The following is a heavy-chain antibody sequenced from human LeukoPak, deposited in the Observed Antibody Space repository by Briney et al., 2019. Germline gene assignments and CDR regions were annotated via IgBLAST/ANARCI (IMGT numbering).Heavy chain of an antibody. V-gene: IGHV4-4*07. CDR2: IYTSGST. CDR3: AREDYYYYYMDV. Sequence: SETLSLTCTVPGGSISSYYWSWIRQPAGKGLEWIGRIYTSGSTNYDPSLKSRVTMSVDTSKNQFSLKLSSVTAADTAVYYCAREDYYYYYMDVWGKGTTVTVSS. J-gene: IGHJ6*03. CDR1: GGSISSYY.